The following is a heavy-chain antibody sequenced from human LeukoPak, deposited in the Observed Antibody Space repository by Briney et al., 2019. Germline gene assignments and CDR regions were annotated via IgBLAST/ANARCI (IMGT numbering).Heavy chain of an antibody. CDR1: GGSFTFTSHA. Sequence: ASVKVSCKASGGSFTFTSHAISWVRQAPGQGLEWMGGLIPIYGSANYAQRFQGRVTITSDESTRTVYMELSSLRPEDSAVYYCAGFFYDNSGDAFDIWGQGTMVTVSS. J-gene: IGHJ3*02. V-gene: IGHV1-69*13. CDR2: LIPIYGSA. D-gene: IGHD3-22*01. CDR3: AGFFYDNSGDAFDI.